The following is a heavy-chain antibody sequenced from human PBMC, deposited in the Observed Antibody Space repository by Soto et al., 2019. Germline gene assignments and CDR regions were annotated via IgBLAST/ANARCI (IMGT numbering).Heavy chain of an antibody. CDR2: IKSNRDGGAT. CDR3: ATSPYSCDYSRYRGYFYL. D-gene: IGHD3-22*01. Sequence: PGGSLRLSCAASGFIFSKAWMSWDRQAPGKGLEWVGRIKSNRDGGATDFAAPVKGRFTMSRDDSKSTLYLQLNSLRTEDTAVYYCATSPYSCDYSRYRGYFYLWRRGTLGTVSS. CDR1: GFIFSKAW. V-gene: IGHV3-15*01. J-gene: IGHJ2*01.